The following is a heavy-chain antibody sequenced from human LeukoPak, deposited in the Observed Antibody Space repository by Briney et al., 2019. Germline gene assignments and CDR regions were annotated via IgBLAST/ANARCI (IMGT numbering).Heavy chain of an antibody. CDR1: GFTFSNYA. Sequence: GGSLRLSCAASGFTFSNYAMSWVRQAPGKGLEWVSTLGGRGVLTYYADSVRGRFAVSRDNSKNTLYLQMNSLRAEDTAVYYCARRDVSGYYALDYWGQGFLVTVSS. V-gene: IGHV3-23*01. J-gene: IGHJ4*02. D-gene: IGHD3-22*01. CDR2: LGGRGVLT. CDR3: ARRDVSGYYALDY.